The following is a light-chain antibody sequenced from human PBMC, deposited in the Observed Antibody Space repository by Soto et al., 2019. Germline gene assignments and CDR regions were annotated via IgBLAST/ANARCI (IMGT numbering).Light chain of an antibody. J-gene: IGKJ3*01. Sequence: DIQMTQSPTSLSASVGDRVTITCRASQGISNYVAWYQQIPGKAPKLLIYAASTLQSGVPSRFSGSGSGTDLAITINGLQPEDVATYTCQKYSSVPVFGPGTKVEMK. V-gene: IGKV1-27*01. CDR3: QKYSSVPV. CDR2: AAS. CDR1: QGISNY.